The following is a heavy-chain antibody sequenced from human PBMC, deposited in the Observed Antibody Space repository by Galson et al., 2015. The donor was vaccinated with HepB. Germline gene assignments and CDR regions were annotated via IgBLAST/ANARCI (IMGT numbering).Heavy chain of an antibody. D-gene: IGHD2-21*01. Sequence: SLRLSCAASGFTFDDYTMHWVRQAPGKGLEWVSLISWDGGSTYYADSVKGRFTISRDNSKNSLYLQMNSLRTEDTALYYCAKDNFRHAYCGGDCYLIFDYWGQGTLVTVSS. CDR2: ISWDGGST. CDR1: GFTFDDYT. V-gene: IGHV3-43*01. CDR3: AKDNFRHAYCGGDCYLIFDY. J-gene: IGHJ4*02.